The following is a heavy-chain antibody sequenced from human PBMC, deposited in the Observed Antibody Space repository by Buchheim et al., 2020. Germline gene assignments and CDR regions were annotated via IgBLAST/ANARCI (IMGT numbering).Heavy chain of an antibody. J-gene: IGHJ5*02. CDR2: INIYSGDT. CDR1: GYTFTGYY. D-gene: IGHD3-22*01. Sequence: QVQLVQSGAEVKKPGASVNVSCKASGYTFTGYYIHWVRQAPGQGLDWMGWINIYSGDTSYDQKFQSRVTMTRDTSVTTAHMRLIGLTSDDTAVYYCVREGSLTTSGYNHWGQGT. CDR3: VREGSLTTSGYNH. V-gene: IGHV1-2*02.